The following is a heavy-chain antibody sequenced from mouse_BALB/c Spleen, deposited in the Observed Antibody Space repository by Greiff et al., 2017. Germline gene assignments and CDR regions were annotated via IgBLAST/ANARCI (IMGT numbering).Heavy chain of an antibody. CDR2: IDPANGNT. CDR3: AFYYYGSSPWFAY. J-gene: IGHJ3*01. Sequence: EVKLQESGAELVKPGASVKLSCTASGFNIKDTYMHWVKQRPEQGLEWIGRIDPANGNTKYDPKFQGKATITADTSSNTAYLQLSSLTSEDTAVYYCAFYYYGSSPWFAYWGQGTLVTVSA. CDR1: GFNIKDTY. D-gene: IGHD1-1*01. V-gene: IGHV14-3*02.